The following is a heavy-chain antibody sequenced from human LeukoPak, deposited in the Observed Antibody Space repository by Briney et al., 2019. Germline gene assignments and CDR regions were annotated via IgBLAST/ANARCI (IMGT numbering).Heavy chain of an antibody. Sequence: ASETLSLTCAVSGDSLSGHYWGWIRQPPGKGLEWIGEIHAIEGTNYNPSLRSRVTVSLDTSKNQFSLKMTSVTAADTAVYYCATHGDYWGQGTLVTVSS. CDR2: IHAIEGT. V-gene: IGHV4-34*01. J-gene: IGHJ4*02. CDR3: ATHGDY. D-gene: IGHD3-10*01. CDR1: GDSLSGHY.